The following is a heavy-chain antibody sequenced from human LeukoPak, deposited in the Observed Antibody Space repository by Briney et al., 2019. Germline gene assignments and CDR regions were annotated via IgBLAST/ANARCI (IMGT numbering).Heavy chain of an antibody. CDR1: GDSFRSYG. CDR2: IIPLFGST. V-gene: IGHV1-69*01. Sequence: SVKVSCKASGDSFRSYGIIWVRQARGQGLEWMGGIIPLFGSTNYAQKFQGRVTITADESTLTVYMEMNSLTSEDTAVYYCAREESAGSYYNYWGQGTLVTVSS. J-gene: IGHJ4*02. CDR3: AREESAGSYYNY. D-gene: IGHD1-26*01.